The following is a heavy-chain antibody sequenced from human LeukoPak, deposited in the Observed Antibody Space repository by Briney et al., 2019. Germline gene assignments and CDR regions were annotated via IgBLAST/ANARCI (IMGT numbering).Heavy chain of an antibody. CDR3: ARDPASGSGSFDY. V-gene: IGHV3-53*01. CDR1: GFTVSSNY. Sequence: GGSLRLSCAASGFTVSSNYMNWVRQAPGEGLEWVSVIYSGGSTYYADPVKGRFTISRDNSKNTLYLQMNSLRAEDTAVYYCARDPASGSGSFDYWGQGTLVSVSS. J-gene: IGHJ4*02. CDR2: IYSGGST. D-gene: IGHD3-10*01.